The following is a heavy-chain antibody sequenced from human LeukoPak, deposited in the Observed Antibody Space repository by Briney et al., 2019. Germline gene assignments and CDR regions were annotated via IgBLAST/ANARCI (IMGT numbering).Heavy chain of an antibody. CDR2: IYYSGST. V-gene: IGHV4-59*11. Sequence: NPLETLSLTCNVSDGSFMGLYWSWFRQPPGKGLEWIGYIYYSGSTKYNPSLKSRVTISVDTSKNQFSLKLSSVTAADTAVYYCAKGRYHDSRGYYSLDYFDYWGQGTLVTVSS. J-gene: IGHJ4*02. CDR1: DGSFMGLY. CDR3: AKGRYHDSRGYYSLDYFDY. D-gene: IGHD3-22*01.